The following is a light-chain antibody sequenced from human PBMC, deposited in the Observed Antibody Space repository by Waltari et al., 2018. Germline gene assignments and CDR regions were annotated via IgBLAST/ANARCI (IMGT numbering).Light chain of an antibody. Sequence: VQMTQSPSTLSASVRDTVSITCRASQRFMSWLAWYQQKAGKAPKVLISKASTLESGVPSRFSGSESGTEFTLTISNLQPDDFATYYCQQYNTDYTFGQGTILEIK. CDR3: QQYNTDYT. CDR1: QRFMSW. J-gene: IGKJ2*01. V-gene: IGKV1-5*03. CDR2: KAS.